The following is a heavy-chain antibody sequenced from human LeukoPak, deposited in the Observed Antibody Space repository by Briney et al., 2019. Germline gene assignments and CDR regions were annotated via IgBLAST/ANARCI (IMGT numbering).Heavy chain of an antibody. V-gene: IGHV3-7*01. CDR2: IKQDGSQK. J-gene: IGHJ3*02. Sequence: PGGSLRLSCAASGFTFSSYWMSWVRQAPGKGLEWVANIKQDGSQKYYVDSVKGRFSISRDNAKNSLYLQMNSLRAEDTAVYYCAKLAYDSSGSTGNQGFDIWGLGTMVTVSS. CDR1: GFTFSSYW. D-gene: IGHD3-22*01. CDR3: AKLAYDSSGSTGNQGFDI.